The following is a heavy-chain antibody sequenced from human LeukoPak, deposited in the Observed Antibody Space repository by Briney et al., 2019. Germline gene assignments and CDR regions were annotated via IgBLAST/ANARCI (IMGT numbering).Heavy chain of an antibody. Sequence: ASVKVSCKASGYTFTSYYMHWVRQAPGQGLEWMGWINPNSGGTNYAQKFQGRVTMTRDTSISTAYMELSRLRSDDTAVYYCARENSSGYPFDYWGQGTLVTVSS. CDR3: ARENSSGYPFDY. J-gene: IGHJ4*02. CDR1: GYTFTSYY. V-gene: IGHV1-2*02. CDR2: INPNSGGT. D-gene: IGHD3-22*01.